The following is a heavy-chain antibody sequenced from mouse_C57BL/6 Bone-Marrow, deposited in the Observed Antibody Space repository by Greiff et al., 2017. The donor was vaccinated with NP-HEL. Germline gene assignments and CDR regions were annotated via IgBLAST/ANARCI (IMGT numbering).Heavy chain of an antibody. V-gene: IGHV1-78*01. CDR2: IYLRDGST. D-gene: IGHD2-12*01. Sequence: VQLQQSDAELVKPGASVKISCKVSGYTFTDYTIHWMKQRPEQGLEWIGNIYLRDGSTKYNEKFKGKATLTADKSSSTAYMQLNSQTSEDSAVYFCARLYDPYYFDYWGQGTTLTVSS. CDR1: GYTFTDYT. J-gene: IGHJ2*01. CDR3: ARLYDPYYFDY.